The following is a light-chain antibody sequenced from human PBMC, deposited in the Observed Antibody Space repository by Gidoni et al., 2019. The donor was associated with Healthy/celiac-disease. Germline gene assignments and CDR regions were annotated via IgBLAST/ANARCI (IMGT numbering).Light chain of an antibody. J-gene: IGKJ5*01. Sequence: DIQMTQSPSSLSASVGDRVTITCRASQSISSYLNWYQQKPGKAPKLLIYAASSLQSGVPSRFSGSGSGTDFTLTISSLQPEDFETYYCQQSYSTPITFXQXTRLEIK. CDR3: QQSYSTPIT. V-gene: IGKV1-39*01. CDR2: AAS. CDR1: QSISSY.